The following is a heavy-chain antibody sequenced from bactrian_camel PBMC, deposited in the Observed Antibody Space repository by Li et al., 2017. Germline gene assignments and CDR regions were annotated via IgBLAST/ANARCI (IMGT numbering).Heavy chain of an antibody. CDR3: AAGLKWCRQGYPTADFRY. D-gene: IGHD2*01. V-gene: IGHV3S55*01. J-gene: IGHJ6*01. Sequence: HVQLVESGGGSVQSGGPLRLSCAANALTCGSYCMGRVRQAPGNLREAVAAIAGDGSTDYGDSVKGRFTISQGNAQNVVYLQMNSLQPDDTAMYYCAAGLKWCRQGYPTADFRYLGQGTQVTVS. CDR2: IAGDGST. CDR1: ALTCGSYC.